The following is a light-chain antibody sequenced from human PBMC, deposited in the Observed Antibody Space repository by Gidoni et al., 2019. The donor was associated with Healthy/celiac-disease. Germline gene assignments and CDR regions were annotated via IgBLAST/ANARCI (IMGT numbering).Light chain of an antibody. CDR3: QQYNNWPTWT. J-gene: IGKJ1*01. Sequence: EIVMTQSPATLSVSPGERATLSCSASQSVSSNLAWYQQKPGQAPRLLISGASTRATGIPARFSGSGSGTEFTLTISSLQSEDFAVYYCQQYNNWPTWTFGQGTKVEIK. CDR2: GAS. V-gene: IGKV3-15*01. CDR1: QSVSSN.